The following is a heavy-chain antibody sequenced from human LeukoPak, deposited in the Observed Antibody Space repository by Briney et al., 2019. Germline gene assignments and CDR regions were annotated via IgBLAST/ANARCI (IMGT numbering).Heavy chain of an antibody. CDR2: ISYDGSNK. V-gene: IGHV3-30*18. CDR3: AKGQSYATEYYFDY. D-gene: IGHD1-26*01. J-gene: IGHJ4*02. Sequence: GRSLRLSCAASGFTFSSYGMHWVRQAPGKGLEWVAVISYDGSNKYYADSVKGRFTISRDNSKNTLYLQMNSLRAEDTAVYYCAKGQSYATEYYFDYWGQGTLVTVSS. CDR1: GFTFSSYG.